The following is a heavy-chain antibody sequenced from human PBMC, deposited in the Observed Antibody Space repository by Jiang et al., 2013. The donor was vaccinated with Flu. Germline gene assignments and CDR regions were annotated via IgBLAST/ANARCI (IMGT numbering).Heavy chain of an antibody. CDR2: IYYSGST. Sequence: CTVSGGSISSGGYYWSWIRQHPGKGLEWIGYIYYSGSTYYNPSLKSRVTISVDTSKNQFSLKLSSVTAADTAVYYCARGYDSSGYYQVDAFDIWGQGTMVTVSS. J-gene: IGHJ3*02. CDR3: ARGYDSSGYYQVDAFDI. CDR1: GGSISSGGYY. D-gene: IGHD3-22*01. V-gene: IGHV4-31*03.